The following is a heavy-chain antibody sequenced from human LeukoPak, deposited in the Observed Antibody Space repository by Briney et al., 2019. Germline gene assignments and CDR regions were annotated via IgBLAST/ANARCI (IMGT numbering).Heavy chain of an antibody. CDR2: ISTSSYYI. D-gene: IGHD1-26*01. Sequence: GGSLRLSCAASGFTLRSYNMHWVRQAPGTGLEWVSYISTSSYYIYYADSVKGRFTISRDDAKNSLFLQMNSLRAEDTAIYYCARDASGSSTGLIDSWGQGTLVTVSS. CDR1: GFTLRSYN. CDR3: ARDASGSSTGLIDS. J-gene: IGHJ4*02. V-gene: IGHV3-21*01.